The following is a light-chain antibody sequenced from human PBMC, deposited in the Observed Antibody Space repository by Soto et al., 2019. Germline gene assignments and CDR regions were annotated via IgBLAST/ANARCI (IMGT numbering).Light chain of an antibody. V-gene: IGLV2-23*02. CDR2: EVT. J-gene: IGLJ2*01. Sequence: QPVLTQPASVSGSPGQSITISCTGTSSDVGSYDLVSWYQQHPGKAPKLMIYEVTKRPSGVSNRFSGSKSGNAASLTISGLQAEDESDYYCCSYAGGSTYVVFGGGTKLTVL. CDR3: CSYAGGSTYVV. CDR1: SSDVGSYDL.